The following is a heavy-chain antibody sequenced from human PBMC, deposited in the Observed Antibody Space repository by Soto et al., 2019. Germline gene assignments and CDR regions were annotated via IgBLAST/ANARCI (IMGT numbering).Heavy chain of an antibody. D-gene: IGHD6-6*01. J-gene: IGHJ6*03. V-gene: IGHV3-73*01. CDR1: GFTFSGSA. CDR3: TRSALYYYMDV. CDR2: IRSKANSYAT. Sequence: EVQLVESGGGLVQPGGSLKLSCAASGFTFSGSAMHWVRQASGKGLEWVGRIRSKANSYATAYAASVKGRFTISRYDSKNTAYLQMNSLKTEDTAVYYCTRSALYYYMDVWGKGTTVTVSS.